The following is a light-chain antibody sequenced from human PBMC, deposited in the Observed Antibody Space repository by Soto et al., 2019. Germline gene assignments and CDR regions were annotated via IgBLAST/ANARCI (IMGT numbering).Light chain of an antibody. CDR3: SSYTNSYTYV. V-gene: IGLV2-14*01. J-gene: IGLJ1*01. Sequence: QSVLTQPASVSGSPGQSITISCSGTSSDVGGYKYVSWYQQHPGKVPKLMIYEVSNRPSGVSNRFSGSKSGNTASLTISGLQAEDEADYYCSSYTNSYTYVFGTGTKLTVL. CDR2: EVS. CDR1: SSDVGGYKY.